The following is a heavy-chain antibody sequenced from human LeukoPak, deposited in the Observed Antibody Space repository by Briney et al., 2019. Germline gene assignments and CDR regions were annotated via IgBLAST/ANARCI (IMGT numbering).Heavy chain of an antibody. V-gene: IGHV4-4*07. J-gene: IGHJ3*02. CDR1: GVSISSYY. CDR2: IYTSGST. CDR3: TRTPRGGSGSYVDI. D-gene: IGHD3-10*01. Sequence: KSSETLSLTCTVSGVSISSYYWSWIRQPAGKGLEWIGRIYTSGSTNYNPSLKSRVTISVDTSKNQFSLKLSSVTAADTAVYYCTRTPRGGSGSYVDIWGQGTMVTVSS.